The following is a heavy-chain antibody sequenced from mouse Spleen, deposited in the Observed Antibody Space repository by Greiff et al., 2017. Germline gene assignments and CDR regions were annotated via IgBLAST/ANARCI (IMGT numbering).Heavy chain of an antibody. CDR3: AKTKDYSNYYAMDY. Sequence: EVQLQQSGPVLVKPGASVKMSCKASGYTFTDYYMNWVKQSHGKSLEWIGVINPYNGGTSYNQKFKGKATLTVDKSSSTAYMELNSLTSEDSAVYYCAKTKDYSNYYAMDYWGQGTSVTVSS. J-gene: IGHJ4*01. D-gene: IGHD2-5*01. V-gene: IGHV1-19*01. CDR2: INPYNGGT. CDR1: GYTFTDYY.